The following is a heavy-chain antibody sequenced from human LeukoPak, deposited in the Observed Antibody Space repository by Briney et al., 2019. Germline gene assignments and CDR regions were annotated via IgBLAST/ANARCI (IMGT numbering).Heavy chain of an antibody. Sequence: SEKVSCKASGYTFSNYGISWVRQAPRQGLKWMEWISPYNGNTDYEQKHQRGVTMTTDSSTTTGYMELRSLRSDDTAVYYCARGWVLPYWNFGLWGRATKVTDCS. D-gene: IGHD2/OR15-2a*01. CDR2: ISPYNGNT. CDR3: ARGWVLPYWNFGL. V-gene: IGHV1-18*01. CDR1: GYTFSNYG. J-gene: IGHJ2*01.